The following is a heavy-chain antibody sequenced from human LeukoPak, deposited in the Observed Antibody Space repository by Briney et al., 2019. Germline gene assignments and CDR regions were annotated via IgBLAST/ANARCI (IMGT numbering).Heavy chain of an antibody. CDR3: AREGGSIVVIRGFDS. D-gene: IGHD3-22*01. V-gene: IGHV1-46*01. J-gene: IGHJ4*02. Sequence: ASVKVSCKASGYTFSSYYMHWVRQAPGQGLEWMGIINPSGSTSNAQKFQGRVTMTRDMSTTTVYMELSSLRSEDTAVYYCAREGGSIVVIRGFDSWGQGTLVTVSS. CDR2: INPSGST. CDR1: GYTFSSYY.